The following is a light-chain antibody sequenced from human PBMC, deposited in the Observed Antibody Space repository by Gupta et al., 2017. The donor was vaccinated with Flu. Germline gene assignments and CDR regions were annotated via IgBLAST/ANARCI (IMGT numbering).Light chain of an antibody. CDR2: EVS. Sequence: QSALTQPASVSGSPGQSLIISCTGTSSDVGGYNYVSWYQQHPGKAPKLMIYEVSNRPSGVSTRFSGSKSGNTASLTISGLQAEDEADYYCSSYTSSSTLVFGGGTKLTVL. V-gene: IGLV2-14*01. J-gene: IGLJ2*01. CDR1: SSDVGGYNY. CDR3: SSYTSSSTLV.